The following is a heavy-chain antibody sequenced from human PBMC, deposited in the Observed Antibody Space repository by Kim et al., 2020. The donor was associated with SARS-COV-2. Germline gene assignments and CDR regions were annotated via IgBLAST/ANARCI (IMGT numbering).Heavy chain of an antibody. CDR3: ARSAYGGLYDY. J-gene: IGHJ4*02. D-gene: IGHD5-12*01. CDR2: K. Sequence: KYYADSVKGRFTIARDNSKNTLYLQMNRLRAEDTAVYYCARSAYGGLYDYWGQGTLVTVSS. V-gene: IGHV3-33*01.